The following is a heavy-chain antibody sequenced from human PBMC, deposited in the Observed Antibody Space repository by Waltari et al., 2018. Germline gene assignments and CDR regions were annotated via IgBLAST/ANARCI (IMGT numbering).Heavy chain of an antibody. CDR2: LYYGRTT. CDR1: GESISSSPYY. Sequence: QLQMQESGPGLAKPSETLSLTCSVSGESISSSPYYWAWIRQPPGKGLEWIGSLYYGRTTNYNPSLTSRVTISVDTSKNQFSLKLSSGTAADTAVYYWARRIRRHYDFWSGYWAFDIWGQGTMVTVSS. V-gene: IGHV4-39*07. D-gene: IGHD3-3*01. CDR3: ARRIRRHYDFWSGYWAFDI. J-gene: IGHJ3*02.